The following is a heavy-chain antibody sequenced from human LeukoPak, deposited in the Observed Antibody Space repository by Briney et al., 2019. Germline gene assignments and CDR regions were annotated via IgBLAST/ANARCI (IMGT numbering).Heavy chain of an antibody. J-gene: IGHJ6*02. CDR3: AKGDYGDYVRGYYGMDV. D-gene: IGHD4-17*01. Sequence: GRSLRLSCAASGFTFSSYGMHWVRQAPGKGQEWVAVISYDGSNKYYADSVKGRCTISRDNSKNTLYLQMNSLRAEDTAVYYCAKGDYGDYVRGYYGMDVWGQGTTVTVSS. V-gene: IGHV3-30*18. CDR2: ISYDGSNK. CDR1: GFTFSSYG.